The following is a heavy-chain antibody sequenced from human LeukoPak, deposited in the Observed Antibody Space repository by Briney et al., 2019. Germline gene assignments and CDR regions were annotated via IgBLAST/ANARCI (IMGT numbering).Heavy chain of an antibody. CDR1: GGSFSGYY. Sequence: KPSETLSLTCAVYGGSFSGYYWSWIRQPPGKGLEWIGEINHSGSTNYNPSLKSRVTISVDTSKNQFSLKLSSVTAADTAVYYCARRAGTGGDPIDYWGQGTLVTVSS. J-gene: IGHJ4*02. D-gene: IGHD4-17*01. CDR2: INHSGST. V-gene: IGHV4-34*01. CDR3: ARRAGTGGDPIDY.